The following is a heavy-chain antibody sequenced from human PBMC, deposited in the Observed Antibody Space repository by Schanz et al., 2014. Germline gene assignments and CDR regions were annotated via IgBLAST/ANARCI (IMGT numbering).Heavy chain of an antibody. CDR2: ISNDGSIK. CDR3: AKGMGYCSGGTCYDYYYYGLDV. V-gene: IGHV3-30-3*02. D-gene: IGHD2-15*01. J-gene: IGHJ6*02. Sequence: QVQLVESGGGVVQPGRSLRLSCAASGFTLSSYWMHWVRQVPGKGLEWVALISNDGSIKYYADSVKGRFTISRDNSENTLYLQMNSLSADDTAVFYCAKGMGYCSGGTCYDYYYYGLDVWGQGTTVTVSS. CDR1: GFTLSSYW.